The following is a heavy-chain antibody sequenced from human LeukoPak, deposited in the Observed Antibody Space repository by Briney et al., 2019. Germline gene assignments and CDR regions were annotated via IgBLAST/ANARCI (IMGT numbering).Heavy chain of an antibody. D-gene: IGHD2-2*01. CDR2: IYLDGSRA. V-gene: IGHV3-7*01. CDR3: GRAGPVTKDHFIDV. CDR1: GLTLSSYW. J-gene: IGHJ6*03. Sequence: GGSLRLSCAASGLTLSSYWMSWARQSPGKGLEWVANIYLDGSRAYYVDSVKGRFTISRDNAKNSLFLQMNSLSAEDTAVYYCGRAGPVTKDHFIDVWGKGTTVIVSS.